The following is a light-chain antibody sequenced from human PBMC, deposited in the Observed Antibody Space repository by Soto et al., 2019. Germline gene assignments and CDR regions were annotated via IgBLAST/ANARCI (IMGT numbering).Light chain of an antibody. CDR3: LQYGGSPRYT. Sequence: IVLTQSPGTLSLSPGDRATLACRARQSVSSRYFARYQQKPDQAHSLLIYGASYRATAIPARFSGSGSGTDFTLTIIRLEPEDFTVYYCLQYGGSPRYTFGQGTKLEIK. J-gene: IGKJ2*01. V-gene: IGKV3-20*01. CDR1: QSVSSRY. CDR2: GAS.